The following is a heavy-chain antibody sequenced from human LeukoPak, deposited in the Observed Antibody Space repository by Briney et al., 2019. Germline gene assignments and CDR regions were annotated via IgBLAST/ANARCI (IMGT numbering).Heavy chain of an antibody. J-gene: IGHJ4*02. Sequence: SETLSLTCSVSGASFSSGSNYWGWIRQPPGKTLVWIGSIYSSGSTYYNPSLKSRVIIIIDTPKNHFSLTLSSVTAADTAVYYCASGSSGYQPPFDYWGQGTLVTVSS. D-gene: IGHD3-22*01. V-gene: IGHV4-39*07. CDR3: ASGSSGYQPPFDY. CDR1: GASFSSGSNY. CDR2: IYSSGST.